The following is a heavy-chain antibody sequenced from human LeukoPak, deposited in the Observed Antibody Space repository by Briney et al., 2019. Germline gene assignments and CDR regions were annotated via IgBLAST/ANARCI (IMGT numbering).Heavy chain of an antibody. V-gene: IGHV1-69*04. CDR3: TREGVYSPDPTSYHRLPFDF. CDR1: GDNFSSYV. Sequence: ASVKVSCKASGDNFSSYVITWVRQTPRQGLEWMGRIIPTLDVANFAQKFKGRVTITADKSTNTAHLELSSLRSEDTAVYYCTREGVYSPDPTSYHRLPFDFWGEGTVVIVSS. J-gene: IGHJ3*01. D-gene: IGHD3-16*02. CDR2: IIPTLDVA.